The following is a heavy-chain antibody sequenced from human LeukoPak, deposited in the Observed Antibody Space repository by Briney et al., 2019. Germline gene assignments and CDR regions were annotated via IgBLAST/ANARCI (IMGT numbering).Heavy chain of an antibody. D-gene: IGHD5-18*01. V-gene: IGHV3-30*02. CDR1: GFTFSSYG. Sequence: PGGSLRLSCAASGFTFSSYGMHWVRQAPGKWLEWVAFIRYDGSNKYYADSVKGRFTISRDNSKNTMFLQMNSLRAEDTAVYYCEKDRSSGYSYGLEGAFDIWGQGTMVTVSS. CDR2: IRYDGSNK. CDR3: EKDRSSGYSYGLEGAFDI. J-gene: IGHJ3*02.